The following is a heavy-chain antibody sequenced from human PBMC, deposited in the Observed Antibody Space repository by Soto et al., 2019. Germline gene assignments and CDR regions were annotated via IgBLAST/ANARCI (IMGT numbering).Heavy chain of an antibody. J-gene: IGHJ4*02. CDR1: GGSFSGYY. V-gene: IGHV4-34*01. CDR3: ARGATVTRPDY. Sequence: PSXTLSLTCAVYGGSFSGYYWSWIRQPPGKGLEWIGEINHSGSTNYNPSLKSRVTISVDTSKNQFSLKLSSVTAADTAVYYCARGATVTRPDYWGQGTLVTVS. D-gene: IGHD4-17*01. CDR2: INHSGST.